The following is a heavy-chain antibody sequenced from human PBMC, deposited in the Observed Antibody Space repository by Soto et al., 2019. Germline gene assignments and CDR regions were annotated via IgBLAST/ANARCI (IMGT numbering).Heavy chain of an antibody. J-gene: IGHJ4*02. V-gene: IGHV3-23*01. Sequence: GGSLRLSCAASGFTFSSYAMSWVRQAPGKGLEWVSAISGSGGSTYYADSVKGRFTISRDNSKNTLYLQMNSLRAEDTAVYYCASFPEELELRVGFDYWGQGTLVTVSS. D-gene: IGHD1-7*01. CDR3: ASFPEELELRVGFDY. CDR1: GFTFSSYA. CDR2: ISGSGGST.